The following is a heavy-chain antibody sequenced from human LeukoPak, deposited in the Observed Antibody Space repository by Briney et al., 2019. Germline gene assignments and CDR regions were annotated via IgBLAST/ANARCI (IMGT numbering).Heavy chain of an antibody. Sequence: SETLSLTCTVSGGSISSYYWTWIRQPPGKGLEWIGYSAYGASTNYNPSLKSRVTVSVDTSNNQFSLKLSSVTAADTAVYYCVGRYNFDYWGQGTLVTVSS. D-gene: IGHD5-18*01. CDR1: GGSISSYY. V-gene: IGHV4-59*08. CDR2: SAYGAST. CDR3: VGRYNFDY. J-gene: IGHJ4*02.